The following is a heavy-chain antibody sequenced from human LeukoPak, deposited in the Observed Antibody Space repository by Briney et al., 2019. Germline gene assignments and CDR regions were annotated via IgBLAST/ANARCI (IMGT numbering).Heavy chain of an antibody. Sequence: ASVKVSCKASGYTFTSYYMHWVRQAPGQGLEWMGIINPSGGSTSYAQKFQGRVTMTRDMSTSTVYMELSSLRSEDTAVYYSARGGVVVVEYDYWGQGTLVTVSS. CDR3: ARGGVVVVEYDY. V-gene: IGHV1-46*01. J-gene: IGHJ4*02. CDR1: GYTFTSYY. CDR2: INPSGGST. D-gene: IGHD2-15*01.